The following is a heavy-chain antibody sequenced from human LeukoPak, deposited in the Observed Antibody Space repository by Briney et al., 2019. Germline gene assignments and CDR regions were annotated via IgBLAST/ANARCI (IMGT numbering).Heavy chain of an antibody. J-gene: IGHJ4*02. Sequence: GASVKVSCKASGGTFSSYAISWVLQAPGQGLEWMGGIIPIFGTANYAQKFQGRVTITADESTSTAYMELSSLRSEDTAVYYCAREGYCSGGSCYEDYWGQGTLVTVSS. V-gene: IGHV1-69*13. D-gene: IGHD2-15*01. CDR2: IIPIFGTA. CDR1: GGTFSSYA. CDR3: AREGYCSGGSCYEDY.